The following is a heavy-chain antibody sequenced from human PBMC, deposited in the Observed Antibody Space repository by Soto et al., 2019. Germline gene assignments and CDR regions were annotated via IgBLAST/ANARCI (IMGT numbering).Heavy chain of an antibody. J-gene: IGHJ4*02. CDR1: GGSISSYY. CDR3: ARFPRGYSYGHFDY. Sequence: QVQLQESGPGLVKPSETLSLTCTVSGGSISSYYWSWIRQPPGKGLEWIGYIYYSGSTNHNPSLKGRVTISVDTSKNQFALKLSSVTAADTAVYYCARFPRGYSYGHFDYWGQGTLVTVSS. V-gene: IGHV4-59*01. D-gene: IGHD5-18*01. CDR2: IYYSGST.